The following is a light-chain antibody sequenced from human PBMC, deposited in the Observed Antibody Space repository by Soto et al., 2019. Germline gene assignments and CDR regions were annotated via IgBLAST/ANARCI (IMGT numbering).Light chain of an antibody. V-gene: IGLV3-1*01. CDR3: QAWDSSTARVV. CDR2: QDS. Sequence: SYELTQPPSVSVSPGQTASITCSGDKLGDKYACWYQQKPGQSPVLVIYQDSKRPSGIPERFSGSNSGNTATLTISGTQAMDEADYYCQAWDSSTARVVFGGGTKLTVL. J-gene: IGLJ2*01. CDR1: KLGDKY.